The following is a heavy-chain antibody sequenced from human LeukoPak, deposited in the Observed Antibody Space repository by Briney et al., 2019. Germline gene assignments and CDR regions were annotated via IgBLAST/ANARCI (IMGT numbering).Heavy chain of an antibody. CDR2: IIPILGIA. V-gene: IGHV1-69*04. Sequence: ASVRVSCKASGGTFSSYAISWVRQAPGQGLEWMGRIIPILGIANYAQKFQGRVTITADKSTSTAYMELSSLRSEDTAVYYCARDPSRDGYNVDYRGQGTLVTVSS. J-gene: IGHJ4*02. CDR3: ARDPSRDGYNVDY. D-gene: IGHD5-24*01. CDR1: GGTFSSYA.